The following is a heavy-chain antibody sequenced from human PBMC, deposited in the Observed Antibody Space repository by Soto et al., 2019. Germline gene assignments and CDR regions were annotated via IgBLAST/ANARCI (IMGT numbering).Heavy chain of an antibody. Sequence: QVQLVESGGGVVEPGRSMRLSCAASGFTFSSYAMHWVRQAPRKGLEWVAVISYDGSNKYYADSVKGRFTISRDNSKNALYRQMNSLRAEDTAVYYCARDGAGSDSSGYYYVCYFDLLGRGTLVTVSS. V-gene: IGHV3-30-3*01. CDR3: ARDGAGSDSSGYYYVCYFDL. J-gene: IGHJ2*01. D-gene: IGHD3-22*01. CDR2: ISYDGSNK. CDR1: GFTFSSYA.